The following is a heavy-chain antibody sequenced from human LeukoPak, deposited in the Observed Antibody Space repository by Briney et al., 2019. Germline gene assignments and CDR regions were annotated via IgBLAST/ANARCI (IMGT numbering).Heavy chain of an antibody. CDR2: ISSSSYI. V-gene: IGHV3-21*01. J-gene: IGHJ5*02. CDR3: ARDGRAAGAYNWFDP. Sequence: PGGSLRLSCAASGFTFSSYSMNWVRQAPGKGLEWVSSISSSSYIYYADSVKGRFTISRDNAKNSLYLQMNSLRAEDTAVYYCARDGRAAGAYNWFDPWGQGTLVTVSS. D-gene: IGHD6-13*01. CDR1: GFTFSSYS.